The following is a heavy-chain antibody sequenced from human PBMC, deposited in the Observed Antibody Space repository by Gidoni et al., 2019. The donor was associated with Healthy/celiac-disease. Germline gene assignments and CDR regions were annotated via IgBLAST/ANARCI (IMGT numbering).Heavy chain of an antibody. CDR3: ASPRVFRADAFDI. D-gene: IGHD2-21*01. CDR1: GGSISSGSYY. V-gene: IGHV4-61*02. CDR2: IYTSGST. Sequence: QVQLQESGPGLVKPSQTLSLTCTDSGGSISSGSYYWSWIRQPAGKGLEWIGRIYTSGSTNYNPSLKRRVTISVDTSKNQFSLKLSSVTAADTAVYYCASPRVFRADAFDIWGQGTMVTVSS. J-gene: IGHJ3*02.